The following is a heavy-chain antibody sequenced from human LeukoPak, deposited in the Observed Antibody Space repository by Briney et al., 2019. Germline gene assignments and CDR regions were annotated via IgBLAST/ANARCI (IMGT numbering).Heavy chain of an antibody. Sequence: ASVKVSCKASGYTFTSYGISWVRQAPGQGLEWMGWISAYNGNTNYAQKLQGRVTMTTDTSTSTAYMELRSLRSDDTAVYYCARVGHLSLGIAVPTRRGFDPWGQGTLVTVSS. CDR1: GYTFTSYG. D-gene: IGHD6-19*01. CDR3: ARVGHLSLGIAVPTRRGFDP. CDR2: ISAYNGNT. V-gene: IGHV1-18*01. J-gene: IGHJ5*02.